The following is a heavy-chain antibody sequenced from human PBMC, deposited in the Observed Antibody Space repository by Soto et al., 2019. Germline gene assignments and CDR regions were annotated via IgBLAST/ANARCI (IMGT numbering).Heavy chain of an antibody. CDR3: ASGLMAGSAD. CDR1: GYTFTDFH. Sequence: ASVKVSCKASGYTFTDFHIHWVRQAPGQGLEWMGWINAGNGNTKYSQKFQDRVTVTRDTSANTAYMELSSLTSEDTAIYYCASGLMAGSADWGQGTLVTVSS. D-gene: IGHD3-10*01. CDR2: INAGNGNT. J-gene: IGHJ4*02. V-gene: IGHV1-3*01.